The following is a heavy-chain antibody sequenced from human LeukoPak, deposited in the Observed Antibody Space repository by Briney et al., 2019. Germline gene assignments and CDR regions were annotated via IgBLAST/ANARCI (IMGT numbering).Heavy chain of an antibody. CDR2: ISGSGDST. CDR3: AKGAAVIVVPAAIAY. D-gene: IGHD2-2*01. V-gene: IGHV3-23*01. Sequence: PGGSLRLSCAASGFTFSSYAMSWARLSAGRGLECVSAISGSGDSTYYADSVKGRFTISRDNSKNTLYLQMNSLRAEDTAVYYCAKGAAVIVVPAAIAYWGQGTLVTVSS. CDR1: GFTFSSYA. J-gene: IGHJ4*02.